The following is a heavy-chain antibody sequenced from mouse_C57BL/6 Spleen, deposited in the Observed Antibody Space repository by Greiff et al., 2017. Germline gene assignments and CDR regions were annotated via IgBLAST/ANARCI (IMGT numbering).Heavy chain of an antibody. CDR3: ARWLLDYYAMDY. CDR1: GYTFTSYW. Sequence: VQLQQPGAELVKPGASVKLSCKASGYTFTSYWMQWVKQRPGQGLEWIGEIDPSDSYTNYNQKFKGKATLTVDTSSSTAYMQLSSLTSDDSAVYYCARWLLDYYAMDYWGQGTSVTVSS. J-gene: IGHJ4*01. CDR2: IDPSDSYT. V-gene: IGHV1-50*01. D-gene: IGHD2-3*01.